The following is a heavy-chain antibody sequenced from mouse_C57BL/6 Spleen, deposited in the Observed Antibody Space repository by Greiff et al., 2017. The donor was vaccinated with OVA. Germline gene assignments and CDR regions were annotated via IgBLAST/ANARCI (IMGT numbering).Heavy chain of an antibody. Sequence: VQLQQSGAELVKPGASVKISCKASGYTFTDYYINWVKQRPGQGLEWIGKIGPGSGSTYYNEKFKGKATLTADKSSSTAYMQLSSLTSEDSAVYFGARSDYYGYDDYAMDYWGQGTSVTVSS. V-gene: IGHV1-77*01. CDR2: IGPGSGST. D-gene: IGHD2-2*01. J-gene: IGHJ4*01. CDR1: GYTFTDYY. CDR3: ARSDYYGYDDYAMDY.